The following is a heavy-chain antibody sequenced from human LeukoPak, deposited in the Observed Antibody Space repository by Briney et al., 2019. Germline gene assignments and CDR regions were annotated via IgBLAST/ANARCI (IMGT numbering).Heavy chain of an antibody. Sequence: PGRSLRPSCAASGFTFSSYGMHWVRQAPGKGLEWVAVIWYDGSNKYYADSVKGRFTISRDNSKNTLYLQMNSLGAEDTAVYYCARESVLLWFGEVERGYYFDYWGQGTLVTVSS. V-gene: IGHV3-33*01. J-gene: IGHJ4*02. CDR3: ARESVLLWFGEVERGYYFDY. CDR1: GFTFSSYG. CDR2: IWYDGSNK. D-gene: IGHD3-10*01.